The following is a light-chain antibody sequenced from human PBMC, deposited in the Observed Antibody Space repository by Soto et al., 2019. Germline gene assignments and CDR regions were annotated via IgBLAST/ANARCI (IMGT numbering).Light chain of an antibody. J-gene: IGKJ1*01. Sequence: EIVLTQSPATLSLSPGERATLSCRASQSVSSYLAWYQQKPGQAPRLLVYDASNRATGIPARFSGSGSGTDFTLTISSLEPEDVAVYYCQQRSNWPAGTFGQGTKVDIK. V-gene: IGKV3-11*01. CDR3: QQRSNWPAGT. CDR2: DAS. CDR1: QSVSSY.